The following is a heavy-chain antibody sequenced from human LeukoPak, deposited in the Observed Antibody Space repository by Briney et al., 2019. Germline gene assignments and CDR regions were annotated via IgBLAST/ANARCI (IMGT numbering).Heavy chain of an antibody. CDR1: GGSFSGYY. J-gene: IGHJ4*02. D-gene: IGHD6-19*01. CDR2: INHSGST. CDR3: ARGLAVVFHRVRYFDY. Sequence: SETLSLTCAVYGGSFSGYYWSWIRQPPGKGLEWIGEINHSGSTNYNPPLKSRVTISVDTSKNQFSLKLSSVTAADTAVYYCARGLAVVFHRVRYFDYWGQGTLVTVSS. V-gene: IGHV4-34*01.